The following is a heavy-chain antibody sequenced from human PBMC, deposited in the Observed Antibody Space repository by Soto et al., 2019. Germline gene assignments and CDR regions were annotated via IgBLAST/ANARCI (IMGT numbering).Heavy chain of an antibody. CDR3: ARAPPGDIMVRGVINYYYYYMDV. D-gene: IGHD3-10*01. V-gene: IGHV3-21*01. J-gene: IGHJ6*03. CDR1: GFTFSSYS. CDR2: ISSSSSYI. Sequence: GGSLRLSCAASGFTFSSYSMNWVRQAPGKGLEWVSSISSSSSYIYYADSGEGRFTISRDNAKNSLFLLMTSLSAEATAVYYCARAPPGDIMVRGVINYYYYYMDVWGKWTTVTVSS.